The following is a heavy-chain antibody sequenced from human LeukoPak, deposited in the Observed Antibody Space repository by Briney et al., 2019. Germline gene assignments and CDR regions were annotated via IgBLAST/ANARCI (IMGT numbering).Heavy chain of an antibody. CDR3: ARATLGEWNYYYMDV. V-gene: IGHV4-4*07. J-gene: IGHJ6*03. D-gene: IGHD3-16*01. Sequence: SETLSLTCTVSGGSVSSYYWSWIRQPAGKGLEWIGRIYTSGSTNYNPSLKSRVTMSVDTSKNQFSLKLSSVTAADTAVYYCARATLGEWNYYYMDVWGKGTTVTVSS. CDR2: IYTSGST. CDR1: GGSVSSYY.